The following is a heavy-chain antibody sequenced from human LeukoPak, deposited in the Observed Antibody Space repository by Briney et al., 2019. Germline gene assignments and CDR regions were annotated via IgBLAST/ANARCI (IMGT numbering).Heavy chain of an antibody. D-gene: IGHD3-9*01. CDR1: GYTFTSYA. J-gene: IGHJ4*02. CDR2: ISADNGNT. CDR3: ARVDLLTGYYFFDY. Sequence: ASVKVSCKASGYTFTSYAISWVRQAPGQGLEWMGWISADNGNTDYAQKLQGRVTMTTDTSTSTAYMELRSLGSDETAVYYCARVDLLTGYYFFDYWGQGTLVTVSS. V-gene: IGHV1-18*01.